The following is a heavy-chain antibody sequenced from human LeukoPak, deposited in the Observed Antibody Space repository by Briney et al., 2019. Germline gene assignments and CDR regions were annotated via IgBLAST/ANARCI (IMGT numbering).Heavy chain of an antibody. V-gene: IGHV3-21*01. D-gene: IGHD3-22*01. J-gene: IGHJ4*02. CDR3: ARDRPHYYDSRPATCFDY. CDR1: GFTFSSYS. CDR2: ISSSSSYI. Sequence: PGGSLRLSCAASGFTFSSYSMNWVRQAPGKGLEWVSSISSSSSYIYYADSVKGRFTISRDNAKNSLYLQMNSLRAEDTAVYYCARDRPHYYDSRPATCFDYWGQGTLVTVSS.